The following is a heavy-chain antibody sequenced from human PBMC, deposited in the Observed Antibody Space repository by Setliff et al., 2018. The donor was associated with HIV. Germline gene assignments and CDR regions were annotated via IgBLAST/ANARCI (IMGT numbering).Heavy chain of an antibody. D-gene: IGHD5-18*01. Sequence: SETLSLTCTVSGASIRNYYWSWVRQPPGKGLDWIGEINHSGSTTYNPSLKSRVTISVDTSKNQFSLKLSSVTAADTAVYYCAGRIQLWFDYWGQGTLVTVSS. V-gene: IGHV4-59*01. J-gene: IGHJ4*02. CDR3: AGRIQLWFDY. CDR2: INHSGST. CDR1: GASIRNYY.